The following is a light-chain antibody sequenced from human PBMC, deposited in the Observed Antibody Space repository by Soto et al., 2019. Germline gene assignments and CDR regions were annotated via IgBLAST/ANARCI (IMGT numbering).Light chain of an antibody. CDR3: QQSYSTLWT. CDR1: QSISSSY. V-gene: IGKV3-20*01. J-gene: IGKJ1*01. CDR2: GAS. Sequence: ETVLTQSPAILSLSAGESATLSCRASQSISSSYLAWYQQKPGQAPRLLIYGASSRATGIPDRFSGSGSGTDFTLTISSLQPEECATYYCQQSYSTLWTFGQGTKVDIK.